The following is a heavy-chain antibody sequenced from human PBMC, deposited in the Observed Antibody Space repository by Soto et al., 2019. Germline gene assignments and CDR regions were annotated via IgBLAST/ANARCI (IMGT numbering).Heavy chain of an antibody. Sequence: GGSLRLSCAGSGFTFSHSGFHWVRQAPGKGLEWVILISSDGSNQYYGDSVKGRFTISRDNSRNTLYLQMNSLRPEDTAIYYCAKDTPGTVSRWRQRTLVTVSS. CDR3: AKDTPGTVSR. V-gene: IGHV3-30*18. J-gene: IGHJ4*02. D-gene: IGHD1-1*01. CDR1: GFTFSHSG. CDR2: ISSDGSNQ.